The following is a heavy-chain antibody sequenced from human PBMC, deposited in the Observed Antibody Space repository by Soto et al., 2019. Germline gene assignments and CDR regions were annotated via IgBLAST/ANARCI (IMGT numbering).Heavy chain of an antibody. CDR3: ARGADLVDGYNYPSYYFDY. CDR2: IIPIFGTA. J-gene: IGHJ4*02. Sequence: QVQLVQSGAEVKKPGSSVKVSCKASGGTFSSYAISWVRQAPGQGLEWMGGIIPIFGTANYAQKFQGRVTITADESTSTAYMELSSLRSEDTAVYYCARGADLVDGYNYPSYYFDYWGQGTLVTVSS. CDR1: GGTFSSYA. V-gene: IGHV1-69*12. D-gene: IGHD5-12*01.